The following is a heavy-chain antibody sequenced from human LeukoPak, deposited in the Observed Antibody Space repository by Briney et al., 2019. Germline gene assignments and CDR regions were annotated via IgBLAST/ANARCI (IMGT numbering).Heavy chain of an antibody. CDR2: ISYDGSNK. CDR1: GFTFSSYG. CDR3: ARESLRKGYDY. Sequence: GRSLRLSCVASGFTFSSYGMHWVRQAPGKGLEWVAVISYDGSNKYYADSVKGRFTISRDNSKNTLYLQMNSLRAEDTAVYYCARESLRKGYDYWGQGTLVTVSS. D-gene: IGHD1-14*01. V-gene: IGHV3-30*03. J-gene: IGHJ4*02.